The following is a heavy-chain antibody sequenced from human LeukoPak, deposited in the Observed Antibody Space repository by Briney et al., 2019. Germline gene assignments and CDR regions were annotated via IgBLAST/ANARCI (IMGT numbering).Heavy chain of an antibody. CDR1: GFTFSSYA. CDR2: ISGSGGST. V-gene: IGHV3-23*01. Sequence: PGGSLRLSCAASGFTFSSYAMSWVRQAPGKGLEWVSAISGSGGSTYYADSVKGRFTISRDNSKNTLYLQMNSLRAEDTAVYYCAKDRAPLLYGSGSYGYWGQGTLVTVSS. CDR3: AKDRAPLLYGSGSYGY. D-gene: IGHD3-10*01. J-gene: IGHJ4*02.